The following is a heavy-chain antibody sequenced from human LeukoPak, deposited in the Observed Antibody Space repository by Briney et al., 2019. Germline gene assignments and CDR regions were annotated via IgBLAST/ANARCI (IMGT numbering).Heavy chain of an antibody. D-gene: IGHD2-15*01. CDR2: INPDSGGT. V-gene: IGHV1-2*02. J-gene: IGHJ4*02. CDR3: ARLGGYCSGDTCYSVDY. CDR1: GYTFIGYY. Sequence: GASVKVSCKASGYTFIGYYMHWVRQAPGQGLEWMGWINPDSGGTNYAQKFQGRVTLTRDTSISTAYMELSSLRSDDTAVYYCARLGGYCSGDTCYSVDYWGQGTLVTVSS.